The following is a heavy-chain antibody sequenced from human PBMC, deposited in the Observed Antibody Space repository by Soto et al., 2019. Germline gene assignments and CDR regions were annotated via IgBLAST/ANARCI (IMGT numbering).Heavy chain of an antibody. CDR1: GFTFSSYA. J-gene: IGHJ4*02. CDR3: ARRGPGTDFDY. V-gene: IGHV3-23*01. D-gene: IGHD6-13*01. Sequence: EVQLLESGGGLVQPGGSLRLSCAASGFTFSSYAMNWVRQAPGKGLEWVSVVSGSGGSTYYADSVQGRFTISRDNSKNTLYLQMNSLRAEATAIYYCARRGPGTDFDYWGQGTLVTVSS. CDR2: VSGSGGST.